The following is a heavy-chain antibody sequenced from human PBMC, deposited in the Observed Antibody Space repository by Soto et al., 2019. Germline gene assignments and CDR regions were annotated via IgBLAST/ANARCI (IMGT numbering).Heavy chain of an antibody. CDR1: GGTFSSYA. Sequence: VKVSCKASGGTFSSYAISWVRQAPGQGLEWMGGIIPIFGTANYAQKFQGRVTITADESTSTAYMELSSLRSEDTAVYYCARGDYTNYYYYYGMDVWGQGTTVTVSS. V-gene: IGHV1-69*01. J-gene: IGHJ6*02. CDR3: ARGDYTNYYYYYGMDV. D-gene: IGHD4-4*01. CDR2: IIPIFGTA.